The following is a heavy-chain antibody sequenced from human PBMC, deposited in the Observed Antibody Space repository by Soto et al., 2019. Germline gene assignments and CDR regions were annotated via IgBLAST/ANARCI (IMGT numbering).Heavy chain of an antibody. D-gene: IGHD3-10*01. CDR1: GGPMNNYY. Sequence: QVQLQESGPGLVKPSETLSLTCTISGGPMNNYYCSWFRQPRGQGLEWIGYMGYNGFTRYNPSLRSGVAISLDTAKNQFSLNLSSVTAADTALYYCARQGFGELHALVDVWGQESTVTVSS. V-gene: IGHV4-59*08. CDR2: MGYNGFT. CDR3: ARQGFGELHALVDV. J-gene: IGHJ6*01.